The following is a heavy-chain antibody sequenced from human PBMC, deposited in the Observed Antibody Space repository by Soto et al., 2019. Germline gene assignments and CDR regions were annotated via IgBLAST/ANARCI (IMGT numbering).Heavy chain of an antibody. V-gene: IGHV4-39*01. Sequence: NPSETLSLTCTVSGGSISSSSYYWGWIRQPPGKGLEWIGSIYYSGSTYYNPSLKSRVTISVDTSKNQFSLKLSSVTAADTAVYYCARSYSSGWYDGPNYLGYYGMDVWGQGTTVTVSS. CDR2: IYYSGST. CDR1: GGSISSSSYY. CDR3: ARSYSSGWYDGPNYLGYYGMDV. D-gene: IGHD6-19*01. J-gene: IGHJ6*02.